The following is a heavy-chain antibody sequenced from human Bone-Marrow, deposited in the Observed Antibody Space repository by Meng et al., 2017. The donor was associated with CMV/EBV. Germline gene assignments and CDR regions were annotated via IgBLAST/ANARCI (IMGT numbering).Heavy chain of an antibody. CDR3: ARSPSGSAGGYFDY. D-gene: IGHD1-26*01. J-gene: IGHJ4*02. Sequence: SETLSLTCTVSGGSISSSSYYWGWIRQPPGKGLEWIGSIYYSGSTYYNPSLKSRVTISVDTSKNQFSLKLSSVTAADTAVYYCARSPSGSAGGYFDYWGQGTLVTVSS. V-gene: IGHV4-39*07. CDR1: GGSISSSSYY. CDR2: IYYSGST.